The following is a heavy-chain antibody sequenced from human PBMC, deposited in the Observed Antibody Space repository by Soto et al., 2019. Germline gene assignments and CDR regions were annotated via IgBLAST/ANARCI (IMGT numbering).Heavy chain of an antibody. V-gene: IGHV6-1*01. CDR1: GDNVSSNSTA. D-gene: IGHD6-19*01. Sequence: SQTLSHTCAISGDNVSSNSTAWNWIRQSPSRGNEWLGRTYYRSQWYNDYAVSVKGRIIINPDTSKNQFSLQLSSVTPEDTAVYYCARTVARDYYYKGVDVWGQGTTVTVSS. J-gene: IGHJ6*02. CDR3: ARTVARDYYYKGVDV. CDR2: TYYRSQWYN.